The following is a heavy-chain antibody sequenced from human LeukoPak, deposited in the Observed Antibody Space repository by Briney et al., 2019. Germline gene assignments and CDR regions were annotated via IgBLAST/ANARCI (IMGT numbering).Heavy chain of an antibody. V-gene: IGHV4-34*01. Sequence: SETLSLTCAVYGGSFSGYYWSWIRQPPGKGLEWIGEINHSGSTNYNPSLKSRVTISVDTSKNQFSLKLSSVTAADTAVYYCARGRIAVAGKPLDYWGQGTLVTVSS. CDR3: ARGRIAVAGKPLDY. CDR2: INHSGST. CDR1: GGSFSGYY. D-gene: IGHD6-19*01. J-gene: IGHJ4*02.